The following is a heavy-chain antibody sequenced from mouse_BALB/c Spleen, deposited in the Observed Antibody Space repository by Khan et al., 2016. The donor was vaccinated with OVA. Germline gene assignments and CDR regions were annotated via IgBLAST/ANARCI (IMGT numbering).Heavy chain of an antibody. J-gene: IGHJ3*01. Sequence: QIQLVQSGAELARPGASVKMSCKASGYTFTSYTIHWIKQRPGQGLEWIGYINPSSGYTNYNQKFKDKATLTADKSSTTAYMQLSSLTSDDSAVYYCAEDGAYYRNDGWFAYWGQGTLVTVSA. CDR3: AEDGAYYRNDGWFAY. V-gene: IGHV1-4*01. D-gene: IGHD2-14*01. CDR1: GYTFTSYT. CDR2: INPSSGYT.